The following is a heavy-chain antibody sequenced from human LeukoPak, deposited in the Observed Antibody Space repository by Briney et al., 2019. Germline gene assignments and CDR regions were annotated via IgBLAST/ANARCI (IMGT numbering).Heavy chain of an antibody. Sequence: SETLSLTCTVSGDSFSSYHWSWLRQPPGKGLEWLGYISSRGSTSYNRSLKSRVTISVDTSKNQFSLKLNSVTAADTAVYYCARVGRGDHTWGSYSCDHWGQGTLVSVSS. D-gene: IGHD3-16*01. CDR1: GDSFSSYH. CDR3: ARVGRGDHTWGSYSCDH. J-gene: IGHJ4*02. V-gene: IGHV4-59*01. CDR2: ISSRGST.